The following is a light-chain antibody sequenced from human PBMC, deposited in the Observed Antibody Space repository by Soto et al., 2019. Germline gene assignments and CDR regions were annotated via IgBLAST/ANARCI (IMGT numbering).Light chain of an antibody. Sequence: QSVLTQPASASGSPGQSITISCTGTSSDVGAYNYVSWYQQHPGKAPKLMIYEVSNRPSGVSNRFSGSKSGNTASLTISGLQAEDEADCYCSSYTSSSPYVFGTGTKVTVL. CDR3: SSYTSSSPYV. V-gene: IGLV2-14*01. CDR2: EVS. CDR1: SSDVGAYNY. J-gene: IGLJ1*01.